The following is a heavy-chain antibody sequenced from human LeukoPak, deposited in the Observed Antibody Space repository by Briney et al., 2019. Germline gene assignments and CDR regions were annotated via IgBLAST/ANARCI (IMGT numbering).Heavy chain of an antibody. V-gene: IGHV4-61*02. D-gene: IGHD2/OR15-2a*01. CDR2: IYTSGST. CDR1: GGSISRGNYY. Sequence: PSETLSLTCTVSGGSISRGNYYWSWVRQLAGKGLEWIGRIYTSGSTNYNPSLESRVTISVDTSKNQFSLKVTSVTAADTAVYYCVRGSESSMAPRYFDYWGQGTLVTVSS. J-gene: IGHJ4*02. CDR3: VRGSESSMAPRYFDY.